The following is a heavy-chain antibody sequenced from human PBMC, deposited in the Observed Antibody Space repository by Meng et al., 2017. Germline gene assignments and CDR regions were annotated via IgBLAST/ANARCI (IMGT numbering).Heavy chain of an antibody. Sequence: GESLKISCKGSGYSFTSYCIGWVRQMPGKGLEWMGIIYPGDSDTRYSPSFQGQVTISADKSISTAYLQWSSLKASDTAMYYCARQAYYYDSSGYYFGPPYDAFDIWGQGTMVTVSS. J-gene: IGHJ3*02. D-gene: IGHD3-22*01. CDR2: IYPGDSDT. CDR1: GYSFTSYC. V-gene: IGHV5-51*01. CDR3: ARQAYYYDSSGYYFGPPYDAFDI.